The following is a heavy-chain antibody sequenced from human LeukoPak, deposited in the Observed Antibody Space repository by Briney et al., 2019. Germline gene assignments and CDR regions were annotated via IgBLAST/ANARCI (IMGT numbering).Heavy chain of an antibody. V-gene: IGHV2-70*11. CDR3: ARMTPDSPSFDY. J-gene: IGHJ4*02. CDR1: GFSLSTPEMC. CDR2: IDWDDDK. Sequence: SGPALVKPTQTLTLTCTFSGFSLSTPEMCVTWIRQPPGKALEWLARIDWDDDKSYSPSLRIRHTISKDTPKNQVVLRMTNMDPVDTGTYYCARMTPDSPSFDYWGQGALITVSS. D-gene: IGHD2-15*01.